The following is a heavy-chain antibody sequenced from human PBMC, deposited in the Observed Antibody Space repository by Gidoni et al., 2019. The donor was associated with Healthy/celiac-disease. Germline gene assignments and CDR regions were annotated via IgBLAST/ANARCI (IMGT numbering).Heavy chain of an antibody. J-gene: IGHJ4*02. CDR3: AKDLDY. Sequence: DSVKGRFTISRDNSRNPLYLQMNSLRAEDTAVYYCAKDLDYWGRGTLVTVSS. V-gene: IGHV3-30*02.